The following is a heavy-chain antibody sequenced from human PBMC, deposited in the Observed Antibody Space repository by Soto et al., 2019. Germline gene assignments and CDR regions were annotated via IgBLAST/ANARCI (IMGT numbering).Heavy chain of an antibody. V-gene: IGHV1-69*01. CDR1: GGTFSSYA. CDR3: ARDYVRSYDSSGYYVRWFDP. D-gene: IGHD3-22*01. Sequence: QVQLVQSGAEVKKPGSSVKVSCKASGGTFSSYAISWVRQAPGQGLEWMGGIIPIVGTANYAQKFQGRVTITADESTSTAYMELSSLRSEDTAVYYCARDYVRSYDSSGYYVRWFDPWGQGTLVTVSS. CDR2: IIPIVGTA. J-gene: IGHJ5*02.